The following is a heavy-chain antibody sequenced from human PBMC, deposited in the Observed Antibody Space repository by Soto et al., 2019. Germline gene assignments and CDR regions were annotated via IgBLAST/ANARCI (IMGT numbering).Heavy chain of an antibody. J-gene: IGHJ6*02. CDR1: GCRFSSYW. V-gene: IGHV5-51*01. CDR3: ARQGSNGAYYYYGMDV. Sequence: PGESLKISCKGSGCRFSSYWIAWVRQMPGKGLEWMGIIYPGDSDTIYSPSFQGQVTFPADKSTSTAYLQWSSLKASDSAMYYCARQGSNGAYYYYGMDVWGQGTTVTVSS. CDR2: IYPGDSDT. D-gene: IGHD2-8*01.